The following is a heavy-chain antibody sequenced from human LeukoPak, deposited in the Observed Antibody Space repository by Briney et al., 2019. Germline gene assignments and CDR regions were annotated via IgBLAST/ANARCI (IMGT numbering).Heavy chain of an antibody. CDR3: AAGRFWGGYYDY. D-gene: IGHD3-3*01. CDR2: IYSGGST. V-gene: IGHV3-53*01. J-gene: IGHJ4*02. CDR1: GFTFSSNY. Sequence: PGGSLRLSCAASGFTFSSNYMSWVRQAPGKGLEWVSVIYSGGSTYYADSVKGRFTISRDNSKNTLYLQMNSLRAEDTAVYYCAAGRFWGGYYDYWGQGTLVTVSS.